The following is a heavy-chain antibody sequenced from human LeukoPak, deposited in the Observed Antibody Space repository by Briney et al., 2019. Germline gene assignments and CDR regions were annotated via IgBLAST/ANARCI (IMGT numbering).Heavy chain of an antibody. CDR3: ARDRYYDSSGYSGY. CDR2: ISAYNGNT. V-gene: IGHV1-18*01. J-gene: IGHJ4*02. CDR1: GYAFTSYG. D-gene: IGHD3-22*01. Sequence: ASVKVSCKASGYAFTSYGMSWVRQAPGQGLEWMGWISAYNGNTNYAQKLQGRVTMTTDTSTSTAYMELRSLRSDDTAVYYCARDRYYDSSGYSGYWGQGTLVTVSS.